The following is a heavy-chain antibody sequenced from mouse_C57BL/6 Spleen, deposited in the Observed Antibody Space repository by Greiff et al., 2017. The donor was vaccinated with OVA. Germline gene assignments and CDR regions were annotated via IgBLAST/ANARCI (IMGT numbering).Heavy chain of an antibody. J-gene: IGHJ3*01. CDR3: ARGHYGSRGGCAY. CDR1: GYTFTSYW. V-gene: IGHV1-69*01. Sequence: QVQLQQPGAELVMPGASVKLSCKASGYTFTSYWMHWVKQRPGQGLEWIGEIDPSDSYTNYNQKFKGKSTLTVDKTSSTAYMQLSSLTSEDSAVYYCARGHYGSRGGCAYWGQGTLVTVSA. CDR2: IDPSDSYT. D-gene: IGHD1-1*01.